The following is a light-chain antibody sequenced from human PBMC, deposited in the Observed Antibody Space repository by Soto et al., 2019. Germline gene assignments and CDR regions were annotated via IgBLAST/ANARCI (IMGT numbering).Light chain of an antibody. V-gene: IGLV1-51*01. CDR2: DSD. Sequence: QSVLTQPPSVSAAPGQKVTISCSGSSSNIGSNYVSWYQQLPGTAPTLLIYDSDKRASGIPDRFSGSKSGTSATLGIAGLQTGDEADYYCGTWGSDLSVARVFGGGTKLTVL. CDR1: SSNIGSNY. J-gene: IGLJ3*02. CDR3: GTWGSDLSVARV.